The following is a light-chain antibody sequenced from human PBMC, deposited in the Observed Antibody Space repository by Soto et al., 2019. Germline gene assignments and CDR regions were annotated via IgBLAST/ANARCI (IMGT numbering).Light chain of an antibody. CDR1: QSVSSN. CDR3: QNYNNWPQWA. CDR2: GAY. V-gene: IGKV3-15*01. Sequence: EIVMTQSPATLSVSPGESATFSCSASQSVSSNLAWYQQKPGQAPRLIIYGAYIRATGIPDRFSGSGSGTEFTLTIRRLKSEDFAVYYCQNYNNWPQWALGKGKKVDIK. J-gene: IGKJ1*01.